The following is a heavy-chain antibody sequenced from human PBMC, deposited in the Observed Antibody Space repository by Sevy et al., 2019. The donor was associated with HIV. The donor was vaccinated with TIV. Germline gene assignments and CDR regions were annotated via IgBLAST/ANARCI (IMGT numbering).Heavy chain of an antibody. D-gene: IGHD3-10*01. CDR2: IRSKAYNFAT. J-gene: IGHJ6*02. CDR1: GFAFSGST. CDR3: TGGAPYPMDV. Sequence: GESLKISCAASGFAFSGSTVHWVRQASGKGLEWVGRIRSKAYNFATTYAASLKGRFTISRDDSKNTAYLQLNGLKTEETVVYYCTGGAPYPMDVWGQGTTVTVSS. V-gene: IGHV3-73*01.